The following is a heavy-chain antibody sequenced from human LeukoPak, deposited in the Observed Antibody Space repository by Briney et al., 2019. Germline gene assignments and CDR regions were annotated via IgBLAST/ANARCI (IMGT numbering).Heavy chain of an antibody. J-gene: IGHJ6*02. Sequence: ASVKVSCKVSGYTLTELSMHWVRQAPGKGLEWMGGFDPEDGEAIYAQKFQDRVTMTRGTSTSTVYMELSSQTSEDTAVYYCARATNFYYYYGMDVWGQGTTVTVSS. CDR2: FDPEDGEA. V-gene: IGHV1-24*01. CDR1: GYTLTELS. CDR3: ARATNFYYYYGMDV. D-gene: IGHD1-26*01.